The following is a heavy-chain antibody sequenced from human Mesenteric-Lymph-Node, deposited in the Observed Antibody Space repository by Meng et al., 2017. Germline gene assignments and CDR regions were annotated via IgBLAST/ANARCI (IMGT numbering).Heavy chain of an antibody. J-gene: IGHJ3*02. CDR1: GGAIRSSSYY. CDR3: ARDGYSGSYYSLALDAFDI. Sequence: SETLSLTCTVSGGAIRSSSYYWGWIRQPPGKGLEWIGSIYYSGSTYYNPSLKSRVTISVDTSKNQFSLKLSSVTAAYTAVYYCARDGYSGSYYSLALDAFDIWGQG. CDR2: IYYSGST. D-gene: IGHD1-26*01. V-gene: IGHV4-39*07.